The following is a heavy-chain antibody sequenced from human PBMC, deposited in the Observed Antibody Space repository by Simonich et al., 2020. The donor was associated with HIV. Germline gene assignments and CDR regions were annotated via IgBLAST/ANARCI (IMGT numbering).Heavy chain of an antibody. Sequence: FTNYGISWVRQAPGKGLEWMGGVIPVLGVANYAQKFQGRVTITAHKSTSTGYMELSSLRSEDTAVYYCARVLVAAGMVGEIDYWGQGTLVTVSS. J-gene: IGHJ4*02. CDR2: VIPVLGVA. D-gene: IGHD6-13*01. V-gene: IGHV1-69*10. CDR3: ARVLVAAGMVGEIDY. CDR1: FTNYG.